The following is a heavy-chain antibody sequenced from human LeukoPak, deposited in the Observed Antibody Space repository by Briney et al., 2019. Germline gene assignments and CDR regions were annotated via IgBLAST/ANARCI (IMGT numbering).Heavy chain of an antibody. V-gene: IGHV3-21*04. D-gene: IGHD2-8*01. Sequence: GGSLRLSCAASGFTFSSYSMNWVRQAPGKGLEWVSSISSSSSYIYYADSGKGRFTVSRDNSKNTLYLQMNSLRAEDTAVYYCAKDRTYCTNAICYNAFDIWGQGTMITVSS. CDR2: ISSSSSYI. CDR3: AKDRTYCTNAICYNAFDI. CDR1: GFTFSSYS. J-gene: IGHJ3*02.